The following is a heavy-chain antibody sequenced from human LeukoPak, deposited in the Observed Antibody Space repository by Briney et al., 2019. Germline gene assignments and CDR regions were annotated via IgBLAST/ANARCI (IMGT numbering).Heavy chain of an antibody. J-gene: IGHJ4*02. CDR2: ISSSSSYI. CDR3: ARDQCSGGHCYGYYFDY. CDR1: GFTFSSYS. D-gene: IGHD2-15*01. V-gene: IGHV3-21*01. Sequence: GGSLRLSCAASGFTFSSYSMNWVRQAPGKGLEWVSSISSSSSYIYYADSVKGRFTISRDNAKNSLYLQMNSLRAEDTAIYYCARDQCSGGHCYGYYFDYWGQGTLVTVFS.